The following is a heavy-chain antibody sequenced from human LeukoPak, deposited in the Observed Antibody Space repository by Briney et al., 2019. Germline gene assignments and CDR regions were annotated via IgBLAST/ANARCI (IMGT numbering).Heavy chain of an antibody. Sequence: GASVKVSCKASGYTFTSYGISWVRQAPGQGLEWMGWISAYNGNTNYAQKLQGRVTMTTDTSTSTAYMELRSLRSDDTAVYYCARDRPRIAAAGMRHKRSEIDYWGQGTLVTVSS. CDR3: ARDRPRIAAAGMRHKRSEIDY. V-gene: IGHV1-18*01. CDR2: ISAYNGNT. J-gene: IGHJ4*02. D-gene: IGHD6-13*01. CDR1: GYTFTSYG.